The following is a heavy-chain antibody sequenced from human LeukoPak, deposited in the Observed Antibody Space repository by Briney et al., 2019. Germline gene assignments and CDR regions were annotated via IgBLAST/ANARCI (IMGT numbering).Heavy chain of an antibody. CDR3: ARDLGSVGHTYGY. J-gene: IGHJ4*02. D-gene: IGHD5-18*01. V-gene: IGHV3-48*04. CDR2: ISISGNMI. Sequence: GGSLRLSCAASGFTFSSYSMNWVRQAPGKGPEWVSYISISGNMIYYADSVKGRFTISRDNAKNSLYLQMNSLRAGDTAVYYCARDLGSVGHTYGYWGQGTLVTVSS. CDR1: GFTFSSYS.